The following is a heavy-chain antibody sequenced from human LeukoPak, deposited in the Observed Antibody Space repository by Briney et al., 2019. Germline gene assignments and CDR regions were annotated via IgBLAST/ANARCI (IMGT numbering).Heavy chain of an antibody. V-gene: IGHV3-30*18. CDR2: ISYDGRNK. Sequence: GGSLRLSCAASEFTFNNHDMHSGRQAPGKGLEWVAAISYDGRNKYYADSVKGRFTISRDNSKNTLFLQMNSLRPEDTAVYHCAKVALFSGYYPPFDYWGQGTLVTVSS. D-gene: IGHD3-22*01. J-gene: IGHJ4*02. CDR3: AKVALFSGYYPPFDY. CDR1: EFTFNNHD.